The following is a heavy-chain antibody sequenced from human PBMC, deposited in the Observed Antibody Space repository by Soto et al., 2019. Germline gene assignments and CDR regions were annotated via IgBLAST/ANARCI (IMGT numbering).Heavy chain of an antibody. J-gene: IGHJ6*03. CDR3: ARDLAEAVPVLRFLEWLPPDYYYYYYMDV. CDR2: IIPILGIA. CDR1: GGTFSSYT. Sequence: GASVKVSCKASGGTFSSYTISWVRQAPGQGLEWMGRIIPILGIANYAQKFQGRVTITADKSTSTAYMELSSLRSEDTAVYYCARDLAEAVPVLRFLEWLPPDYYYYYYMDVWGKGTTVTSP. V-gene: IGHV1-69*04. D-gene: IGHD3-3*01.